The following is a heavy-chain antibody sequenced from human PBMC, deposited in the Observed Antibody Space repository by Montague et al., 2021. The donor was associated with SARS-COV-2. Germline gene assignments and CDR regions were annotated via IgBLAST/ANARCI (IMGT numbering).Heavy chain of an antibody. Sequence: SETLSLTCTVSGGSIGSSAYYWGWIRQSPGKGLEWIGSIYHSGSSYYNPSLKSRATMSVDTAKNQFSLRLDSVTAADTAVYYCARQRPYGDYPVYYFAYWGQGTLVTVSS. CDR2: IYHSGSS. CDR1: GGSIGSSAYY. V-gene: IGHV4-39*01. D-gene: IGHD4-17*01. J-gene: IGHJ4*02. CDR3: ARQRPYGDYPVYYFAY.